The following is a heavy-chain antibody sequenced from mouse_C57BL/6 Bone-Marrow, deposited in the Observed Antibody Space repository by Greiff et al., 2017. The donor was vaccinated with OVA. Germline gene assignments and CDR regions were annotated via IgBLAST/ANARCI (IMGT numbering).Heavy chain of an antibody. D-gene: IGHD1-1*01. Sequence: QVTLKVCGPGILQSSQTLSLTCSFSGFSLSTSGMGVSWIRQPSGKGLEWLAHIYWDDDKRYNPSLKSRLTISKDTSRNQVFLKITSVDTADTATYYCARRAITTCWYFDVWGTGTTVTVSS. CDR3: ARRAITTCWYFDV. J-gene: IGHJ1*03. CDR1: GFSLSTSGMG. V-gene: IGHV8-12*01. CDR2: IYWDDDK.